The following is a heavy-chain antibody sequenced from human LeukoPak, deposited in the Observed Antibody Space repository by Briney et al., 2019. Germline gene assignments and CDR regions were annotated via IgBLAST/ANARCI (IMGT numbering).Heavy chain of an antibody. J-gene: IGHJ5*02. D-gene: IGHD1-26*01. Sequence: SETLSLTCTVSGGSISSYYWSWIRQPPGKGLEWIGYIYYSGSTNYNPSLKSRVTISVDTSKNQFSLKLSSVTAADTAVYYCAREGPIVGATGALNWFDPWGQGTLVTVSS. V-gene: IGHV4-59*12. CDR2: IYYSGST. CDR3: AREGPIVGATGALNWFDP. CDR1: GGSISSYY.